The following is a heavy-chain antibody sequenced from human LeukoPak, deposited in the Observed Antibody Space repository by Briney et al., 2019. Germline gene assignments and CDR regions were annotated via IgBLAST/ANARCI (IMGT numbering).Heavy chain of an antibody. J-gene: IGHJ5*02. D-gene: IGHD4-17*01. Sequence: SETLSLTCTVSGGSISGYYWSWIRQPPGKGLEWIGYIYYSGSTNYNPSLKSRITISVDTSRNQFSLNLSSVTAADTAVYYCARHYGPWGQGTLVAVSS. CDR2: IYYSGST. V-gene: IGHV4-59*08. CDR3: ARHYGP. CDR1: GGSISGYY.